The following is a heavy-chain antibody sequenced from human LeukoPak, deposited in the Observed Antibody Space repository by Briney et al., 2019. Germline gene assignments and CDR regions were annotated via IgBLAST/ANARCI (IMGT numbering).Heavy chain of an antibody. CDR1: GFTFSGYM. Sequence: GGSLRLSCAASGFTFSGYMMNWVRQAPGKGLEWVSSINSGSTYTYYTESVKGRFTVSRDNAKNSLFPQMNSLRAEDTAIYYCARSLTTLTYEGYWGQGTLVTVSS. CDR3: ARSLTTLTYEGY. D-gene: IGHD1-1*01. V-gene: IGHV3-21*01. CDR2: INSGSTYT. J-gene: IGHJ4*02.